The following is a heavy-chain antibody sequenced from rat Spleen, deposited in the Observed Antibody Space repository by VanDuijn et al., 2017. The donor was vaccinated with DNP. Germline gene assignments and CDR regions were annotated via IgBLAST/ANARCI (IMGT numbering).Heavy chain of an antibody. CDR3: ATSDSYGFAN. J-gene: IGHJ3*01. CDR2: ISYSGST. V-gene: IGHV3-1*01. CDR1: GYSITSNY. D-gene: IGHD1-2*01. Sequence: EVQLQESGPGLVKPSQSLSLTCSVTGYSITSNYWAWIRKFPGNKMEWMGYISYSGSTGYNSSLKSRISITRDTSKNQLFLHLKSVTTEDTATYYCATSDSYGFANWGQGTLVTVSS.